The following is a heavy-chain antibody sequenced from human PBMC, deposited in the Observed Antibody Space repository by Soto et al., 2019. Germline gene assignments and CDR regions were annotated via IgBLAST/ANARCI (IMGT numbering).Heavy chain of an antibody. CDR2: INHSGST. Sequence: SETLSLTCAVYGGSFSGYYWSWIRQPPGKGLEWIGEINHSGSTNYNPSLKSRVTISVDTSKNQFSLKLSSVTAADTAVYYCARARRPITIFGVVTLDYWGQGTLVTVSS. D-gene: IGHD3-3*01. J-gene: IGHJ4*02. CDR3: ARARRPITIFGVVTLDY. V-gene: IGHV4-34*01. CDR1: GGSFSGYY.